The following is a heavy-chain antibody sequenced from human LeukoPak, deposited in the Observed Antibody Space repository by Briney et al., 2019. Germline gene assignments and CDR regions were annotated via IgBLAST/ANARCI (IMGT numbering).Heavy chain of an antibody. Sequence: ASVKASCKASCYTFTSYGISWVQHAPGHRLEWMGWISAYNGNTNYAQKLQGRVTMTTDTSTSTAYMELRSLRSDDTAVYYCARAPNWAWYFDLWGRGTLVTVSS. CDR2: ISAYNGNT. CDR1: CYTFTSYG. J-gene: IGHJ2*01. V-gene: IGHV1-18*01. D-gene: IGHD7-27*01. CDR3: ARAPNWAWYFDL.